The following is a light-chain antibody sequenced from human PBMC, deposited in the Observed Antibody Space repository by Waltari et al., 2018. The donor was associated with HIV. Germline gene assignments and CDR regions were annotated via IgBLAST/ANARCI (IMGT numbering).Light chain of an antibody. CDR3: QQSYSSPWT. Sequence: DIQMTQSPSSLSASVGDRVTITCRASQNISPYLNWYQQKPGKAPEVLIYAASSLQPGVPSRFSGGGSGTNFSLTVNSLQPEDLGSYYCQQSYSSPWTFGPGTKVEIK. CDR2: AAS. V-gene: IGKV1-39*01. CDR1: QNISPY. J-gene: IGKJ1*01.